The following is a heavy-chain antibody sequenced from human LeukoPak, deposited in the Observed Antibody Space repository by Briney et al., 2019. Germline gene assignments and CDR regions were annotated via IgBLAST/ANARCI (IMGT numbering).Heavy chain of an antibody. V-gene: IGHV1-18*01. Sequence: GASVKVSCKASGYTFTSYGISWVRQAPGQGLEWMGWISAYNGNTNYAQKLQGRVTMTTDTSTSTAYMELRSLRSDDTAVYYCATGSDSSGWYRGHWFDPWGQGTLVTVSS. CDR2: ISAYNGNT. J-gene: IGHJ5*02. CDR3: ATGSDSSGWYRGHWFDP. CDR1: GYTFTSYG. D-gene: IGHD6-19*01.